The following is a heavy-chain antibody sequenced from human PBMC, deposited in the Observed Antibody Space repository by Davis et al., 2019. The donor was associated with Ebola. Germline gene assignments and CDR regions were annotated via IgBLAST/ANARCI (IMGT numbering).Heavy chain of an antibody. D-gene: IGHD2-2*01. J-gene: IGHJ5*02. Sequence: GESLKISCSASGFTFSTYAMHWVRQAPGKGLEWVSSISSSSSYIYYADSVKGRFTISRDNAKNSLYLQMNSLRAEDTAVYYCARGTYGYCISTSCYAPVTNWFDPWGQGTLVTVSS. V-gene: IGHV3-21*01. CDR3: ARGTYGYCISTSCYAPVTNWFDP. CDR1: GFTFSTYA. CDR2: ISSSSSYI.